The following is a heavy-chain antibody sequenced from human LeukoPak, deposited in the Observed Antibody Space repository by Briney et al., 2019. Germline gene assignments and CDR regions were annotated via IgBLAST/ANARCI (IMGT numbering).Heavy chain of an antibody. V-gene: IGHV3-23*01. D-gene: IGHD3-22*01. CDR3: AKDYFNYYDSSGYSTTVDY. J-gene: IGHJ4*02. Sequence: SGGSLRLSCAASGFTFSSHGMNWVRQAPGKGLEWVSGITGSGANAYYADSVKGRFTISRDNSKNTLYLQMNSLRAEDTAVYYCAKDYFNYYDSSGYSTTVDYWGQGTLVTVSS. CDR1: GFTFSSHG. CDR2: ITGSGANA.